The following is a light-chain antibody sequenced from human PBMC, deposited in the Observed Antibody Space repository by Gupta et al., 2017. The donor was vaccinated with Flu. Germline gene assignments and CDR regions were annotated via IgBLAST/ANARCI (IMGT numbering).Light chain of an antibody. CDR3: QSTDSSGAYGV. CDR1: ALPKQY. CDR2: KDS. Sequence: SYELTQPPAVSVSPGQTARITCSGDALPKQYAYWYQQRPGQAPVLVIYKDSERSSGIPERFSGSSSGTTVTLTISGVQAEDEADYYCQSTDSSGAYGVFGGGTKLNVL. J-gene: IGLJ3*02. V-gene: IGLV3-25*02.